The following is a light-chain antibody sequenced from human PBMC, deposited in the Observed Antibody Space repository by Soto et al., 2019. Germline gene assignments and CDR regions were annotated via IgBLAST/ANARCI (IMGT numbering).Light chain of an antibody. Sequence: QSALTQPASVSGSPGQSITISCTGTSSDVGSYNLVSWYQQHPGKAPKLMIYEGSKRPSGVSNRFSGSKSGNTASLTISGLQAEDEADYCCSYAGSSPWVFGGGTQLTVL. V-gene: IGLV2-23*01. CDR2: EGS. CDR1: SSDVGSYNL. CDR3: CSYAGSSPWV. J-gene: IGLJ3*02.